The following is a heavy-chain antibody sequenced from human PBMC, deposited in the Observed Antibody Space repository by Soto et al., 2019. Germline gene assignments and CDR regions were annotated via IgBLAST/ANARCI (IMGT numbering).Heavy chain of an antibody. CDR2: INAGNGNT. D-gene: IGHD3-10*01. CDR1: GYTFTSYA. Sequence: QVQLVQSGAEVKKPGASVKVSCKASGYTFTSYAIHWVRQAPGQRLEWMGWINAGNGNTKYSQKFQGRITITRDTAAPTAYMELRSLRSEDTALYYCARDSGDHDDYWGQGTLVTVSS. CDR3: ARDSGDHDDY. J-gene: IGHJ4*02. V-gene: IGHV1-3*01.